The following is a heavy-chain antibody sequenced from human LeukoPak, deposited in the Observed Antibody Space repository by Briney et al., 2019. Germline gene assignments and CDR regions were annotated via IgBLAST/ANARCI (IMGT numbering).Heavy chain of an antibody. CDR3: ARAGAVVDNWFDP. Sequence: ASVKVSCKSSGYTFNTYGITWVRQAPGQGLEWMGWISGYNGKTKYAQKIQGRVTMTTDTSTTTAYMELRSLGSDDTAVYYCARAGAVVDNWFDPWGQGTLVTVSS. J-gene: IGHJ5*02. CDR2: ISGYNGKT. V-gene: IGHV1-18*01. CDR1: GYTFNTYG. D-gene: IGHD2-15*01.